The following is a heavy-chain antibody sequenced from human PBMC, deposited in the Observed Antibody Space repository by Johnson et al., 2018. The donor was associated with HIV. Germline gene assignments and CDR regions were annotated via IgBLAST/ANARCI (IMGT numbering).Heavy chain of an antibody. CDR2: ISGNGGTT. CDR3: AKAHRVSMTTVITGPDAFDI. D-gene: IGHD4-23*01. CDR1: GLSVSYGY. Sequence: VQLVESGGGLIQPGGSLRLSCAASGLSVSYGYMTWVRQAPGKGLEWVSVISGNGGTTYYADSVKGRFTISRDNSKNTLYLQMNSLRAEDTAVYYCAKAHRVSMTTVITGPDAFDIWGQGTMVTVSS. V-gene: IGHV3-53*01. J-gene: IGHJ3*02.